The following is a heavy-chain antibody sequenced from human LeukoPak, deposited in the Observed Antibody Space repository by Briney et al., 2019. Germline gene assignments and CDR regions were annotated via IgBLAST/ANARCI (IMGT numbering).Heavy chain of an antibody. CDR2: ISSSSSYI. CDR1: GFTFSSYS. V-gene: IGHV3-21*04. Sequence: PGGSLRLSCAASGFTFSSYSMNWVRQAPGKGREWVSSISSSSSYIYYADSVKGRFTISRDNAKISLYLQMNRLRAEDTALYYCAEGAGFEYYYYYMAVGGKGTSVTISS. D-gene: IGHD6-19*01. J-gene: IGHJ6*03. CDR3: AEGAGFEYYYYYMAV.